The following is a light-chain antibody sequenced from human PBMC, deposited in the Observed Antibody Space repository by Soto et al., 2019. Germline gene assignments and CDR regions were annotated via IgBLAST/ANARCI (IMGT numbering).Light chain of an antibody. J-gene: IGKJ1*01. Sequence: DLQMTQSPSSLSASVGDRVTITCRASHDIKNDLDWYQQKPGKGPKRLIYAASSLQSGVPSRFSGSGSGTEFTLTISSLQSEDFVTYYCLQHNSYSWTFGQGTKVEIK. CDR2: AAS. CDR1: HDIKND. V-gene: IGKV1-17*01. CDR3: LQHNSYSWT.